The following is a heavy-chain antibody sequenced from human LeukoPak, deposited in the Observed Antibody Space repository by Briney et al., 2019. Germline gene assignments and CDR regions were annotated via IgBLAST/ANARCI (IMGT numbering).Heavy chain of an antibody. D-gene: IGHD3-22*01. CDR3: ARGRYYYDSSGYYPPYYFDY. V-gene: IGHV3-66*01. CDR1: GFTVSSNY. J-gene: IGHJ4*02. CDR2: IYSGGST. Sequence: GGSLRLSCAASGFTVSSNYMSWVRQAPGKGLEWVSVIYSGGSTYYADSVKGRFTISRDKSKNTLYLQMNSLRAEDTAVYYCARGRYYYDSSGYYPPYYFDYWGQGTLVTVSS.